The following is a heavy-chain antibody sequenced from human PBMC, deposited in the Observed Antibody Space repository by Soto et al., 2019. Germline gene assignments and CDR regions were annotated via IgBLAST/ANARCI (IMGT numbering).Heavy chain of an antibody. CDR3: ASIYDSSGYYYGNNWFDP. CDR2: IYYSGGT. Sequence: SETLSLTCTVSGARIGSGDYYWSWIRQHPGKGLEWIGYIYYSGGTYYNPSLKSRVTISVDTSKNQFSLELSSVTAADTAVYYCASIYDSSGYYYGNNWFDPWGQGTLVT. D-gene: IGHD3-22*01. CDR1: GARIGSGDYY. J-gene: IGHJ5*02. V-gene: IGHV4-31*02.